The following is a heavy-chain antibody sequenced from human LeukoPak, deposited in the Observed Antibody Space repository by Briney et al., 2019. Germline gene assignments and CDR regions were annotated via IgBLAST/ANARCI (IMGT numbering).Heavy chain of an antibody. D-gene: IGHD3-3*01. Sequence: GSLRLSRAASGFTFSSYSMNWVRQAPGKGLEWVSAISGSGGSTYYADSVKGRFTISRDNSKNTLYLQMNSLRAEDTAVYYCAKGVRFLANFDYWGQGTLVTVSS. CDR3: AKGVRFLANFDY. J-gene: IGHJ4*02. CDR2: ISGSGGST. CDR1: GFTFSSYS. V-gene: IGHV3-23*01.